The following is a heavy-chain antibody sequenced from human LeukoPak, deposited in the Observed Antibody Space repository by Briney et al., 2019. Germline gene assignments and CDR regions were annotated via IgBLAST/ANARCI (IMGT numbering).Heavy chain of an antibody. J-gene: IGHJ4*02. Sequence: GESLKISCQGSGYSFSTYWIAWVRQMPGKGLEWMAIIYPGDSDTRYSPSFQGQVTTSVDKSISTAYLQWSSLKASDTAMYYCARIYGGYAGNDYWGQGTLVTVSS. CDR3: ARIYGGYAGNDY. D-gene: IGHD4-17*01. V-gene: IGHV5-51*01. CDR1: GYSFSTYW. CDR2: IYPGDSDT.